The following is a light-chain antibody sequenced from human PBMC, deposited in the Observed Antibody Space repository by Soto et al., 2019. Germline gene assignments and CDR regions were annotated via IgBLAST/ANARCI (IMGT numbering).Light chain of an antibody. CDR2: DSS. V-gene: IGKV3D-11*02. CDR3: QRRRTWDILLT. J-gene: IGKJ4*01. Sequence: LTQSRAALSSSSGERATLSCRASQSVSHSYLAWYQQKPGQAPRLLIYDSSNRDTGIPARFSGSGSGTDFTLTICSRGPEDFAVYSCQRRRTWDILLTFGGGTKVDI. CDR1: QSVSHSY.